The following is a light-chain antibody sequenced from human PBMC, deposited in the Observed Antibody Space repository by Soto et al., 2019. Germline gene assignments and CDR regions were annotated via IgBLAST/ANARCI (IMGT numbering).Light chain of an antibody. CDR2: DAS. CDR3: QQYNSYPWT. J-gene: IGKJ1*01. Sequence: IRIPQSPPPRLPSLGARVPFPGRPSQILVGGLAWYQQKPGKAPKLLIYDASSLESGVPSRFSGSGSGTEFALTISSLQPDDFATYYCQQYNSYPWTFGQGTKVEIK. V-gene: IGKV1-5*01. CDR1: QILVGG.